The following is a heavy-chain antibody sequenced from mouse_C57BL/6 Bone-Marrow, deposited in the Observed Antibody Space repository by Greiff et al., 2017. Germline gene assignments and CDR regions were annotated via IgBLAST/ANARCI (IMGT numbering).Heavy chain of an antibody. V-gene: IGHV1-59*01. CDR2: IDPSDSYT. Sequence: QVQLQQPGAELVRPGTSVKLSCKASGYTFTSYWMHWVKQRPGQGLEWIGVIDPSDSYTNYNQKFKGKATLTVDTSSSTAYMQLSSLTSEDSAVYYCARWEIKIHMDYWGQGTSVTVSS. CDR1: GYTFTSYW. CDR3: ARWEIKIHMDY. D-gene: IGHD2-4*01. J-gene: IGHJ4*01.